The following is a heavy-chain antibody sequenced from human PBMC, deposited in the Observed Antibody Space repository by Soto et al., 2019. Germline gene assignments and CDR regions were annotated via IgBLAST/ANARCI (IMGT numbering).Heavy chain of an antibody. Sequence: GESLKISCKGSGYSFTIYKIAWVRQMPGKGLEWMGIIYPGDSVTRYSPSFQGQVTISADKSTSTAYLQWSSLKASDTAMYYCXRHATYYDILSGYYFDYWGQGTLVTVSS. CDR1: GYSFTIYK. CDR2: IYPGDSVT. V-gene: IGHV5-51*01. D-gene: IGHD3-9*01. CDR3: XRHATYYDILSGYYFDY. J-gene: IGHJ4*02.